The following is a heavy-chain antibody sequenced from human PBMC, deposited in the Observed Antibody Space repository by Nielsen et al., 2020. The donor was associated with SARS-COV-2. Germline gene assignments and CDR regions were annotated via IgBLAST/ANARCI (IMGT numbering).Heavy chain of an antibody. CDR2: IRSKANTYAT. J-gene: IGHJ3*02. V-gene: IGHV3-73*01. CDR3: ARESVTGTDAFDI. D-gene: IGHD6-19*01. CDR1: GFTFSDST. Sequence: GGSLRLSCAASGFTFSDSTMHWVRQASGKGLEWIGRIRSKANTYATGYAASMKGRFTISRDNAENSLSLQMNSLRAEDTAVYYCARESVTGTDAFDIWGQGTVVTVSS.